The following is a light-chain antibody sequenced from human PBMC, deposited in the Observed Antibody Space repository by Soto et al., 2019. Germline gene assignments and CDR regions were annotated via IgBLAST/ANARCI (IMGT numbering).Light chain of an antibody. CDR3: QQYNNWPPYT. V-gene: IGKV3-15*01. CDR1: QSVSSN. Sequence: EIVMTQSPATLSVSPGERATLSCRASQSVSSNLASYQQKPGQAPRLLIYGASTRATGIPASFSGSGSGTEFTLTISSLRSEDFAVYYCQQYNNWPPYTFGQGTKLEIK. CDR2: GAS. J-gene: IGKJ2*01.